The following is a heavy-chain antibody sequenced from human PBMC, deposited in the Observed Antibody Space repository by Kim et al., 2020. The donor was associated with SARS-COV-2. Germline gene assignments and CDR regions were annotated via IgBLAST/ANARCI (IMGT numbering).Heavy chain of an antibody. D-gene: IGHD2-15*01. J-gene: IGHJ4*02. Sequence: GGSLRLSCAASGFTFSSYAMHWVRQAPGKGLEWVAVISYDGSNKYYADSVKGRFTISRDNSKNTLYLQMNSLRAEDTAVYYCARARQKGWYPYYWGQGTL. V-gene: IGHV3-30-3*01. CDR2: ISYDGSNK. CDR1: GFTFSSYA. CDR3: ARARQKGWYPYY.